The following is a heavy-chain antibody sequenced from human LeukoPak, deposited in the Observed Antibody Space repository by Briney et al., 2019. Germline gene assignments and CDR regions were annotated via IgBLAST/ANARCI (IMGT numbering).Heavy chain of an antibody. Sequence: ASVKVSCKASGGTFSSYAIRWVRQAPGEGLEWMGRIIPILGIGNYAQKFQGRVTITADKSTSTAYMELSSLRPEDTAVYYCASSLTGYPDDYWGQGTLVTVSS. D-gene: IGHD3-9*01. CDR2: IIPILGIG. CDR1: GGTFSSYA. V-gene: IGHV1-69*04. J-gene: IGHJ4*02. CDR3: ASSLTGYPDDY.